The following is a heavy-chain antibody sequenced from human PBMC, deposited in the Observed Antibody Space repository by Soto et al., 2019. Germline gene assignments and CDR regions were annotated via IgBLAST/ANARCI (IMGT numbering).Heavy chain of an antibody. CDR1: GYTFTSYD. CDR3: ARGPIVVVPFAFDI. D-gene: IGHD3-22*01. Sequence: ASVKVSCKASGYTFTSYDINWVRQATGQGLEWMGWMNPDSGNTGYAQKFQGRVTMTRKTSISTAYMELSSLRSEDTAVYYCARGPIVVVPFAFDIWGQGTMVTVSS. J-gene: IGHJ3*02. V-gene: IGHV1-8*01. CDR2: MNPDSGNT.